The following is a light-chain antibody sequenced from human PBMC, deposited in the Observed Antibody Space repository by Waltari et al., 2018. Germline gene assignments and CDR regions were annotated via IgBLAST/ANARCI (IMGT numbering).Light chain of an antibody. J-gene: IGLJ2*01. CDR3: GTWDSSLSAGVV. CDR2: DNN. V-gene: IGLV1-51*01. CDR1: SSNIGNNY. Sequence: QSVLTQPPSVSAAPGQKVTISCSGSSSNIGNNYGSWYQQLPGTAPKLLSYDNNKRPSGIPDQLSGSKAATSATLCITGLQTGAQADYYCGTWDSSLSAGVVFGGGTKLTVL.